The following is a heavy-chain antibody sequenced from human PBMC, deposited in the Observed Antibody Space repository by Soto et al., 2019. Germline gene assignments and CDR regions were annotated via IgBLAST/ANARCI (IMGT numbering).Heavy chain of an antibody. J-gene: IGHJ5*02. CDR2: ISGSGFKK. Sequence: GGSLRLSCAASGFSFENYGMSWVRQSPGKGLEWISSISGSGFKKYYADSVKGRFTISRDNSKSTVYMELNNLSAEDTAVYHCAKNQGVELVPLATVDWFDPWGQGSVVTVSS. V-gene: IGHV3-23*01. CDR3: AKNQGVELVPLATVDWFDP. D-gene: IGHD1-26*01. CDR1: GFSFENYG.